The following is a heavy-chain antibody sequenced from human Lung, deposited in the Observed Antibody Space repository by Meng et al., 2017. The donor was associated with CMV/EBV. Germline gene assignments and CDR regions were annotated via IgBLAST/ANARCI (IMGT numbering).Heavy chain of an antibody. J-gene: IGHJ4*02. CDR1: GDSIGRFY. CDR2: VSYSGST. V-gene: IGHV4-59*01. D-gene: IGHD3-3*01. CDR3: ARARHFDVWSGLLDH. Sequence: GSLRLSCTVSGDSIGRFYWTWVRQSPGKGLEWIGYVSYSGSTNYNPSFESRVFMSVDSSTHHFSLYLTSVTAADTAVYFCARARHFDVWSGLLDHLGQGXLVTVSS.